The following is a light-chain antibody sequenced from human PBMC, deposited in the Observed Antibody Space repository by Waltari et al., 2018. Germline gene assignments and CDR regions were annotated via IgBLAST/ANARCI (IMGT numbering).Light chain of an antibody. J-gene: IGKJ1*01. CDR3: QQSFSSPWT. CDR1: QNIRTH. CDR2: AAS. V-gene: IGKV1-39*01. Sequence: DIQMTQSPSSLSASVGDTVTVPCRASQNIRTHLNWYQQKPATAPKLLIYAASTLQRGVPSRFSGSASGTDFTLTVSNLQPDDFAIYFCQQSFSSPWTFGQGTRV.